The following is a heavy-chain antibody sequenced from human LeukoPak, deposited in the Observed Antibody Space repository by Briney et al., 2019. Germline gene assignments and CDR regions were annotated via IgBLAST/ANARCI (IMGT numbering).Heavy chain of an antibody. CDR3: ARGYYGSGSHCCHMDV. CDR2: INHSGST. D-gene: IGHD3-10*01. Sequence: SETLSLTCAVYVGSFSGYYWSWIRQPPGKGLGWIGEINHSGSTNYNSSLKSRVTISVDTSKNQSSLKLSSVTAADTAVYYCARGYYGSGSHCCHMDVWGKGTTITVS. J-gene: IGHJ6*03. V-gene: IGHV4-34*01. CDR1: VGSFSGYY.